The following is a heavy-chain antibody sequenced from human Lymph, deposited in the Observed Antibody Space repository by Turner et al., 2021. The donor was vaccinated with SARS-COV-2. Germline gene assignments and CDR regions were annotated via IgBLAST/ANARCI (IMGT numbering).Heavy chain of an antibody. Sequence: QVQLVQSGAEEKKPGASVKVSCKISGYTLTELSIHWVRQAHGKGLEWMGGFDPEDGETIYAQKFQGRVTMTEDTSTDTAYMELSSLRSEDTAVYYCATLKSNWKILTGRYYFDFWGQGTLVTVSS. V-gene: IGHV1-24*01. D-gene: IGHD1-1*01. CDR1: GYTLTELS. J-gene: IGHJ4*02. CDR2: FDPEDGET. CDR3: ATLKSNWKILTGRYYFDF.